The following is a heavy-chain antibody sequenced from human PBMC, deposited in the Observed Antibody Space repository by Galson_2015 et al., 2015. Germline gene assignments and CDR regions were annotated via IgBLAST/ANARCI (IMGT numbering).Heavy chain of an antibody. CDR2: ISGSGSAI. CDR1: GFTFSSYE. Sequence: SLRLSCAASGFTFSSYEMNWVRQAPGKGLEWVSYISGSGSAIYYADSVKGRFTIPRDNAKNSLYLQMNSLRAEDTAVYYCARDRSGWYKWFDPWGQGTLVTVSS. J-gene: IGHJ5*02. CDR3: ARDRSGWYKWFDP. D-gene: IGHD6-19*01. V-gene: IGHV3-48*03.